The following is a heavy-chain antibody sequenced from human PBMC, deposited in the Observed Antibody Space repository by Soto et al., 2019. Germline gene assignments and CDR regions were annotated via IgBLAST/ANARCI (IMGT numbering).Heavy chain of an antibody. V-gene: IGHV1-18*01. Sequence: QVQLVQSGAEVKKPGASVKVSCKASGYTFTSYGISWVRQAPGQGLEWMGWISAYNGDTNYAQNFQGRVTMTTDTYTSTDYMEVRSMRSDDTAVYYCERAPAAAANFDHWGQGTLVTVSS. CDR3: ERAPAAAANFDH. CDR2: ISAYNGDT. D-gene: IGHD6-13*01. J-gene: IGHJ4*02. CDR1: GYTFTSYG.